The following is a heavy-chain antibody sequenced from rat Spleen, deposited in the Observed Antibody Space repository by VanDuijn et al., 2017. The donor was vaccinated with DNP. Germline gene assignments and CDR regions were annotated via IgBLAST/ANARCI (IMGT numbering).Heavy chain of an antibody. CDR2: ISYSGSP. D-gene: IGHD1-1*01. CDR1: GYSITSNY. V-gene: IGHV3-1*01. Sequence: EVQLQESGPGLVKPSQSLSLTCSVTGYSITSNYWGWIRKFPGNKMEWIGHISYSGSPRYNPSLKSRISITRDTSKNQFLLQLDSVTTDDTATYYCARLRLEWELRAMDAWGQGTSVTVSS. J-gene: IGHJ4*01. CDR3: ARLRLEWELRAMDA.